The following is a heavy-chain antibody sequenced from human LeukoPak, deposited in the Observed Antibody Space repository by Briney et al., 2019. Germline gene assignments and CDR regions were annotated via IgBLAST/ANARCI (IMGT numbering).Heavy chain of an antibody. D-gene: IGHD4-23*01. V-gene: IGHV1-8*01. CDR2: MNPNSGNT. J-gene: IGHJ5*02. CDR3: ARGLPIRGYSWFDP. CDR1: GYTFTSSD. Sequence: ASVKVSCTASGYTFTSSDINWVRQATGQGLEWMGWMNPNSGNTAYAQKFQGRVTMTRNTAISTAYMELSSLRSEDTAVYYCARGLPIRGYSWFDPWGQGTLVTVSS.